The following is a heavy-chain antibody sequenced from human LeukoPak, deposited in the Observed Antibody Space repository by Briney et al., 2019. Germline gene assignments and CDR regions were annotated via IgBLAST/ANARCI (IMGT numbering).Heavy chain of an antibody. V-gene: IGHV4-59*01. CDR3: ARGGRAVASNWFDP. D-gene: IGHD6-19*01. CDR2: IYYNGNT. Sequence: SETLSLTCTVSGGSINGYYWSWIRQPPGKGLEWIGYIYYNGNTNHNPSLKSRVTISVDTSKNQFSLKLSSVTAADTAVYYCARGGRAVASNWFDPWGQGTLVTVSS. CDR1: GGSINGYY. J-gene: IGHJ5*02.